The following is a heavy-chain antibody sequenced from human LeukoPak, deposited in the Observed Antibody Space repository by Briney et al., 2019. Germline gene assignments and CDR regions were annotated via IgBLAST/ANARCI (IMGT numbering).Heavy chain of an antibody. CDR3: AKSGYYLEGDVGHLDH. Sequence: PGGSLRLSCAASGFTFSSYGMHWVRQAPGKGLEWVAFIRYDGSNKYYADSVKGRFTISRDNSKNTLYLQMNSLRAEDTAVYCCAKSGYYLEGDVGHLDHWGQGTLVTVSS. V-gene: IGHV3-30*02. D-gene: IGHD3-22*01. CDR2: IRYDGSNK. CDR1: GFTFSSYG. J-gene: IGHJ5*02.